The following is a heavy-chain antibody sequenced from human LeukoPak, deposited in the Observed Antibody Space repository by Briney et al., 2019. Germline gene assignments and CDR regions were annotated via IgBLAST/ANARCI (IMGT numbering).Heavy chain of an antibody. V-gene: IGHV1-46*01. Sequence: ASVKVSFKASVYTFTSYYMHWVRQAPGQGLEGMGIINPSGGSTSYAQKFQGRVTMTRDISTSTVYMELSSLRSEDTAVYYCARGMTTSAEGDYWGQGTLVTVSS. D-gene: IGHD4-17*01. CDR3: ARGMTTSAEGDY. CDR1: VYTFTSYY. CDR2: INPSGGST. J-gene: IGHJ4*02.